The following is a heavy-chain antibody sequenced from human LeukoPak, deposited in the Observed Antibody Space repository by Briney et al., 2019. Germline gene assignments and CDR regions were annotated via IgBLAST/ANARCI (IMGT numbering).Heavy chain of an antibody. CDR1: GGTFSSYA. Sequence: SVKVSCKASGGTFSSYAISGVRQAPGQGLDWMGGIIPIFGTANYAQKFQGRVTITADESTMIASMELSSLRSEETSVFYCARERRASFSSSGWSSFDYWGQGTRITVS. V-gene: IGHV1-69*01. CDR3: ARERRASFSSSGWSSFDY. J-gene: IGHJ4*02. D-gene: IGHD6-19*01. CDR2: IIPIFGTA.